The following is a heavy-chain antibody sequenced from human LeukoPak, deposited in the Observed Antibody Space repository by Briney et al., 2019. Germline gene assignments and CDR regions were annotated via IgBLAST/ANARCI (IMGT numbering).Heavy chain of an antibody. D-gene: IGHD6-13*01. V-gene: IGHV3-7*01. J-gene: IGHJ4*02. CDR2: IKQDGSET. Sequence: GGSLRLSCAASGSTFSSYWTSWVRQAPGKGLEWVANIKQDGSETYYVDSVKGRFTISRDNAKKSLFLQMNSLRAEDTAVYYCARVEGRSSCPDYWGQGTLVTVSS. CDR3: ARVEGRSSCPDY. CDR1: GSTFSSYW.